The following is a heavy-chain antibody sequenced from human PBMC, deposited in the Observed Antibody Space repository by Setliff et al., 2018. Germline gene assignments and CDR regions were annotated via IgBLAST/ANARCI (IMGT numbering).Heavy chain of an antibody. V-gene: IGHV4-34*01. D-gene: IGHD6-6*01. J-gene: IGHJ2*01. Sequence: PSETLSLTCEVHGGSFSGYYWTWIRQPPGKGLEWIGEINYRGNSSYSPSLESRVTISVDTSKNQFSLNLGSVTAADTAVYYCARNPASFQYSFDHWGRGTLVTVSS. CDR2: INYRGNS. CDR3: ARNPASFQYSFDH. CDR1: GGSFSGYY.